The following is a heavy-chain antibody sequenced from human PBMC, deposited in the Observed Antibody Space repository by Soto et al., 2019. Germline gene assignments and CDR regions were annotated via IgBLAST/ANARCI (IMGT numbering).Heavy chain of an antibody. V-gene: IGHV3-23*01. D-gene: IGHD7-27*01. CDR2: ISGSGGST. CDR1: GFTFSSYA. Sequence: VGSLRLSCAASGFTFSSYAMSWVRQAPGKGLEWVSAISGSGGSTYYADSVKGRFTISRDNSKNTLYLQMNSLRAEDTAVYYCAKAPLPLGSYFDYWGQGTLVTVSS. J-gene: IGHJ4*02. CDR3: AKAPLPLGSYFDY.